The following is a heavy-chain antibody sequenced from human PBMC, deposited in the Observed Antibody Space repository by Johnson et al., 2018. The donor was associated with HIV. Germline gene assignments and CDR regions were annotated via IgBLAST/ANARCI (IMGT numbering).Heavy chain of an antibody. CDR1: GFTFSDYY. J-gene: IGHJ3*02. D-gene: IGHD2-2*01. CDR2: ISYDGSNK. Sequence: QVQLVESGGGVVRPGGSLRLSCAASGFTFSDYYMSWIRQAPGKGLEWVAVISYDGSNKYYADSVKGRFTISRDNSKNTLYLQMNSLRAEDTAGYYCARDGGYCSSTCCFRRWGSAFDIWGQGTMVTVSS. CDR3: ARDGGYCSSTCCFRRWGSAFDI. V-gene: IGHV3-30-3*01.